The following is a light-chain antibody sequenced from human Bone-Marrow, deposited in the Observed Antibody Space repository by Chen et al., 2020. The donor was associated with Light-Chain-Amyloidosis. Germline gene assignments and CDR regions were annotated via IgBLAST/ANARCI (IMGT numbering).Light chain of an antibody. CDR2: GAS. V-gene: IGKV3-20*01. CDR3: QQSG. CDR1: QSVSSSY. J-gene: IGKJ4*01. Sequence: EIVLTQSPGTLSLSPGERATLSCRASQSVSSSYLAWYQQKPGQAPRLLIYGASSRATGIPDRFSGSGYGTDFTLTISRLEPEDFAVYYCQQSGFGGGTKVEIK.